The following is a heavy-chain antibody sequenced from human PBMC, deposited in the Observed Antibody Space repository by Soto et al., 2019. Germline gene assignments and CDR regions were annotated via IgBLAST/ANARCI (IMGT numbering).Heavy chain of an antibody. V-gene: IGHV3-33*01. CDR1: GFTFSSHG. Sequence: QVQLVESGGGVVQPGRSLRLSCAASGFTFSSHGMHWVRQAPGKGLEWVAVIWYDGSNKYYADSVKGRFTISRDNSKNTLYLQMNSLRAEDTAVYYCARDKGVSSGWPDYWGQGTLVTVSS. J-gene: IGHJ4*02. CDR2: IWYDGSNK. CDR3: ARDKGVSSGWPDY. D-gene: IGHD6-19*01.